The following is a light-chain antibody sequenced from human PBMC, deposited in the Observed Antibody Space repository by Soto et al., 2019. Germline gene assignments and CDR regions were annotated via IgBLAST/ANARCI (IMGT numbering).Light chain of an antibody. J-gene: IGLJ2*01. V-gene: IGLV1-47*01. Sequence: QSVLTQPPSASGTPGQRVTISCSGSSSNIGRNYVYWYQQLPGTAPKLLIYRNNQRPSGVPDRFSGSKSGTSASLAISGFRSEDEADYYCAAWDDSLSGPVFGGGTKLTVL. CDR3: AAWDDSLSGPV. CDR1: SSNIGRNY. CDR2: RNN.